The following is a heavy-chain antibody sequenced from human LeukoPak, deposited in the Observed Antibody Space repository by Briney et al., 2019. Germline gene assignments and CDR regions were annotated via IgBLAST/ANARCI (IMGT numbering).Heavy chain of an antibody. CDR3: AKELRRSPTYYFDY. Sequence: GGSLRLSCAASGFTSSNYAMSWVRQAPGKGLEWVSAISGSGADTYYADSVKGRFTISRDNSKNTLYLQMNSLRAEGTAIYFCAKELRRSPTYYFDYWGQGTLVTVSS. V-gene: IGHV3-23*01. CDR1: GFTSSNYA. J-gene: IGHJ4*02. D-gene: IGHD2-15*01. CDR2: ISGSGADT.